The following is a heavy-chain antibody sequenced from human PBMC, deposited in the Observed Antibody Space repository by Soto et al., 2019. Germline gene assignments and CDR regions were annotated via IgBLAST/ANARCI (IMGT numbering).Heavy chain of an antibody. J-gene: IGHJ6*02. D-gene: IGHD1-26*01. Sequence: QVQLVQSGAEVKKPGSSVKVSCKASGGTLSSYAISWVRQAPGQGLEWMGGIIPIFGTANYAQKFQGRVTFTGDNSRRTPYVGLGSVRSEDTAVYFWATSPGGKGYYYGMDVWGQGPTAPVS. CDR2: IIPIFGTA. CDR3: ATSPGGKGYYYGMDV. CDR1: GGTLSSYA. V-gene: IGHV1-69*14.